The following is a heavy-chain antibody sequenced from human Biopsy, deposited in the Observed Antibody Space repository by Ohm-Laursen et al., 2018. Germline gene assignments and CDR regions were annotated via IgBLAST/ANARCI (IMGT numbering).Heavy chain of an antibody. V-gene: IGHV4-31*01. J-gene: IGHJ2*01. Sequence: TLSLTCTVSGGSVSSGGFYWSWTRQHPGKGLEWIGYIYYSGTTYYNPSLKSLVTISVDTSKNQFSLKLNSVTAADTAVYYCARRPYGGTRYWYFDLWGRGTLVTVSP. CDR1: GGSVSSGGFY. CDR2: IYYSGTT. D-gene: IGHD4-23*01. CDR3: ARRPYGGTRYWYFDL.